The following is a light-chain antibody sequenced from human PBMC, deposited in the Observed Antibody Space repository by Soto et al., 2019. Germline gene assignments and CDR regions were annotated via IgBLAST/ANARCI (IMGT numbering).Light chain of an antibody. Sequence: IVLTQSPGTLSLSPGERATLSCRASQTIGITYLAWYQQNPGQAPRLLIYGASSRATGIPDRFSGSGSGTDLTLAISRLEPEDFAVYYCHLYGSSPQTFGQGTKV. J-gene: IGKJ1*01. V-gene: IGKV3-20*01. CDR2: GAS. CDR3: HLYGSSPQT. CDR1: QTIGITY.